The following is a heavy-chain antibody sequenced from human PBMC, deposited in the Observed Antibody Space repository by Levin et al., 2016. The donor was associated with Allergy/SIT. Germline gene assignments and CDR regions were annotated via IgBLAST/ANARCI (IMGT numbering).Heavy chain of an antibody. D-gene: IGHD3-10*01. CDR2: IIPILGIA. Sequence: WVRQAPGQGLEWMGRIIPILGIANYAQKFQGRVTITADKSTSTAYMELSSLRSEDTAVYYCARVVGSMVRGVISNWFDPWGQGTLVTVSS. J-gene: IGHJ5*02. V-gene: IGHV1-69*04. CDR3: ARVVGSMVRGVISNWFDP.